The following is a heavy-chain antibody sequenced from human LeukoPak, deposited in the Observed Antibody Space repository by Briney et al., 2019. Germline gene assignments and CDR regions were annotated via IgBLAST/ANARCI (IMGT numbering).Heavy chain of an antibody. Sequence: GGSLRLSCAASGFTFSNAWMSWVRQAPGKGLEWVGRIKSKTDGGTTDYAAPVKGRFTISRDDSKNTLYLQMNSLKTEDTAVYYCTTDSSGYYSERASGYFDYWGQGTLVTVSS. CDR3: TTDSSGYYSERASGYFDY. J-gene: IGHJ4*02. D-gene: IGHD3-22*01. CDR2: IKSKTDGGTT. CDR1: GFTFSNAW. V-gene: IGHV3-15*01.